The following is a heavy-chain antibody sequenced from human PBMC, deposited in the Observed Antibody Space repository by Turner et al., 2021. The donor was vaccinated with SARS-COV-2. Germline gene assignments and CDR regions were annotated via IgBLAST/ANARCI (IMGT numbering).Heavy chain of an antibody. D-gene: IGHD3-9*01. J-gene: IGHJ6*02. V-gene: IGHV1-2*02. CDR3: AILEYYDILTGVDYGMDV. CDR2: INPNSGGT. Sequence: QVQLVQSGAEVKKPGASVKVSCKASGYTFTGYYMHWVRQAPGQGLEWMGWINPNSGGTNYAQKLQGRVTMTRDTSISTAYMELSRLRSDDTAVYYCAILEYYDILTGVDYGMDVWGQGTTVTVSS. CDR1: GYTFTGYY.